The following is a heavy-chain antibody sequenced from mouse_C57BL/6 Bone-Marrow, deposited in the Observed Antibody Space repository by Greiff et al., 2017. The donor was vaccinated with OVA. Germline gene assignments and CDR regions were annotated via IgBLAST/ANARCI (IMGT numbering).Heavy chain of an antibody. CDR2: IYPRSGNT. Sequence: QVQLQQSVAELARPGASVKLSCKASGYTFTSYGISWVKQRTGQGLEWIGEIYPRSGNTYYNEKFKGKATLTADKSSSTAYMELRSLTSEDSAVYVCARCYQGPYFDYWGQGTTLTVSS. CDR1: GYTFTSYG. CDR3: ARCYQGPYFDY. V-gene: IGHV1-81*01. D-gene: IGHD3-2*02. J-gene: IGHJ2*01.